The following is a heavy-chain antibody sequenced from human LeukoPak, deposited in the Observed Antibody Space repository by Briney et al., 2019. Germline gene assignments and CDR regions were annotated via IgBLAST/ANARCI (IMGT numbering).Heavy chain of an antibody. CDR3: ARDRTHYYGSGSYLPY. V-gene: IGHV3-30-3*01. J-gene: IGHJ4*02. CDR2: ISYDGSNK. Sequence: QPGGSLRLSCAASGFSFSSYAMHWVRQAPGKGLEWVAVISYDGSNKYYADSVKGRFTISRDNSKNTLYLQMNSLRAEDTAVYYCARDRTHYYGSGSYLPYWGQGTLVTVSS. CDR1: GFSFSSYA. D-gene: IGHD3-10*01.